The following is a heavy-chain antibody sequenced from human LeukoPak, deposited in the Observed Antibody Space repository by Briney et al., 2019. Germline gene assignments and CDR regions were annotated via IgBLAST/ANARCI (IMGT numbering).Heavy chain of an antibody. CDR1: GYTFTGYY. J-gene: IGHJ5*02. D-gene: IGHD3-22*01. V-gene: IGHV1-2*02. Sequence: ASVKVSCKASGYTFTGYYMHWVRQAPGQGLEWMGWINPNSGGTNYAQKLQGRVTMTRDTSISTAYMELSRLRSDDTAVYYCARDREYYYDSSGYPPNWFDPWGQGTLVTVSS. CDR2: INPNSGGT. CDR3: ARDREYYYDSSGYPPNWFDP.